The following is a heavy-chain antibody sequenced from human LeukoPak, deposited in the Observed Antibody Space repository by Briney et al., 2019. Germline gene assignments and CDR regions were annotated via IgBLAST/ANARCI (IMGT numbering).Heavy chain of an antibody. Sequence: SETLSLTCTDSGGSISSDSYYWSWIRQPAGKGLEWIGRIYTSGSTNYNPSLKSRVTISVDTSKNPFSLKLSTVTAADTAVYYCARSEGYGDYGSVGYWGQGTLVTVSS. D-gene: IGHD4-17*01. J-gene: IGHJ4*02. CDR3: ARSEGYGDYGSVGY. CDR2: IYTSGST. CDR1: GGSISSDSYY. V-gene: IGHV4-61*02.